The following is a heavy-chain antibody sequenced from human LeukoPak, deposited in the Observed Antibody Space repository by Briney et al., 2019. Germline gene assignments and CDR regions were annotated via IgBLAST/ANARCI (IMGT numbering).Heavy chain of an antibody. CDR1: GFTFSSYW. D-gene: IGHD1-1*01. J-gene: IGHJ3*02. V-gene: IGHV3-7*01. Sequence: GGSLRLSCAASGFTFSSYWMSWVRQAPGKGLEWVANIKQDGSEKYYVDSVKGRFTISRDNAKNSLYLQMNSLRAEDTAVYYWWRITVLRITTGRGERWFGELIDDAFYIWGQGKMVTVSS. CDR2: IKQDGSEK. CDR3: WRITVLRITTGRGERWFGELIDDAFYI.